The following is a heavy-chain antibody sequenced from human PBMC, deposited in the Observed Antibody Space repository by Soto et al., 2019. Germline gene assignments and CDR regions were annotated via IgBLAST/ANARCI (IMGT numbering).Heavy chain of an antibody. V-gene: IGHV4-31*03. J-gene: IGHJ6*02. D-gene: IGHD2-15*01. CDR2: IYYSGST. Sequence: SETLSLTCTVSGGSISSGGYYWSWIRQHPGKGLEWIGYIYYSGSTYYNPSLKRRVTISVDTSKNQFSLKLTSVTAADTALYYCARGNSLYCSGGSCYPTVYYSYGTHVWGQGTTVTLSS. CDR1: GGSISSGGYY. CDR3: ARGNSLYCSGGSCYPTVYYSYGTHV.